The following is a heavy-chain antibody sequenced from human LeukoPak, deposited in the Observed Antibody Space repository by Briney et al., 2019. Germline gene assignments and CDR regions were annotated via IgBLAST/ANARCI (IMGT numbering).Heavy chain of an antibody. CDR3: AKGPHYYDSGGYYNFDY. CDR2: IRYDGSNK. J-gene: IGHJ4*02. Sequence: GGSLRLSCAASGFTFSSYGMHWVRQAPGKGLEWVAFIRYDGSNKYYADSVKGRFTISRDNSKNTLYLQMNSLRAEDTAVYYCAKGPHYYDSGGYYNFDYWGQGTLVTVSS. V-gene: IGHV3-30*02. D-gene: IGHD3-22*01. CDR1: GFTFSSYG.